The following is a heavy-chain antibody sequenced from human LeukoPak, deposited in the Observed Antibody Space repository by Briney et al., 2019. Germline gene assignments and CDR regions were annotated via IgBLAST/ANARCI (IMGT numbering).Heavy chain of an antibody. CDR2: INHSGST. J-gene: IGHJ4*02. CDR1: GGSFSGYY. Sequence: SETLSLTCAVYGGSFSGYYWSWIRQPPGKGLEWIGEINHSGSTNYNPSLKSRVTISVDTSKNQFSLKLSSVTAADTAVYYCARTSGYSSGWYYYFDYWGQGTLVTVSS. CDR3: ARTSGYSSGWYYYFDY. V-gene: IGHV4-34*01. D-gene: IGHD6-19*01.